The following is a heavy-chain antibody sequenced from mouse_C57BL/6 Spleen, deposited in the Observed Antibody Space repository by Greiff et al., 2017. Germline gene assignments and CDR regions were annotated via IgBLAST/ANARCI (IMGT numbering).Heavy chain of an antibody. J-gene: IGHJ3*01. V-gene: IGHV6-6*01. D-gene: IGHD3-3*01. CDR3: TRKRDVAWFAY. Sequence: EVKLVESGGGLVQPGGSMKLSCAASGFTFSDAWMDWVRQSPEKGLEWVAEIRNKANNHATYYAESVKGRFTISRDASKSSVYLQMNSLRAEDTGIYYCTRKRDVAWFAYWGQGTLVTVSA. CDR2: IRNKANNHAT. CDR1: GFTFSDAW.